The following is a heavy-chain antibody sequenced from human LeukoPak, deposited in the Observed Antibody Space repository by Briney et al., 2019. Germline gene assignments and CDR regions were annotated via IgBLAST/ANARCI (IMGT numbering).Heavy chain of an antibody. CDR3: AKVWSPSGWFWGYFDY. CDR1: GITFSDYG. V-gene: IGHV3-30*18. J-gene: IGHJ4*02. D-gene: IGHD6-19*01. Sequence: GGSLRLSCAASGITFSDYGMHWVRQAPGRGLEWVAVITFDGHNKFYSDSVKGRFTVSRDNSKNTLYLQMNSLRAEDTAVYYCAKVWSPSGWFWGYFDYWGQGTLVTVSS. CDR2: ITFDGHNK.